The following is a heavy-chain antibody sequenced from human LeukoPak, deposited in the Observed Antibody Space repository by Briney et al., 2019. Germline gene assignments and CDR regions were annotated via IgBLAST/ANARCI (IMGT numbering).Heavy chain of an antibody. D-gene: IGHD3-3*01. CDR3: AKGYRITIFGVAGFFDY. V-gene: IGHV3-23*01. CDR1: GFTFSSYA. CDR2: ISGSGGST. J-gene: IGHJ4*02. Sequence: PGGSQRLSCAASGFTFSSYAMSWVRQAPGKGLEWVSAISGSGGSTYYADSVKGRFTISRDNSKNTLYLQMNSLRAEDTAVYYCAKGYRITIFGVAGFFDYWGQGTLVTVSS.